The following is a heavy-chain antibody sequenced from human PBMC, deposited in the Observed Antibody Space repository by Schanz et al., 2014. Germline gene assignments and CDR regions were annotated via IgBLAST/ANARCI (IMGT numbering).Heavy chain of an antibody. CDR2: INNAGSDT. Sequence: EVQLVESGGGLVQPGGSLRLSCAASGFSFSNYWMHWVRQGPGSGLVWVSHINNAGSDTTYADSVKGRFTISRDNTRNTLYLQMNSLSAEDTAVYYCAKDRGGDYEVSYYYGMDVWGQGTTVTVSS. J-gene: IGHJ6*02. CDR3: AKDRGGDYEVSYYYGMDV. D-gene: IGHD4-17*01. V-gene: IGHV3-74*01. CDR1: GFSFSNYW.